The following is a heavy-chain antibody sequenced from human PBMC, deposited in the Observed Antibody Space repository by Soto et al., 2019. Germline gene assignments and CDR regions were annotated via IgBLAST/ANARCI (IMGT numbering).Heavy chain of an antibody. CDR1: GYTFTNYG. V-gene: IGHV1-18*01. D-gene: IGHD3-10*01. CDR2: ISAYNGNT. Sequence: QVQLVQSGAEVKKPGASVKVSCKASGYTFTNYGISWVRQAPGQGLEWMGWISAYNGNTKYAQKLQGRVTMTTDTPTSTAYMELRSLRSDDTAVYYCVRGVGSGSYYNQYNWFDPWGQGTLVTVSS. J-gene: IGHJ5*02. CDR3: VRGVGSGSYYNQYNWFDP.